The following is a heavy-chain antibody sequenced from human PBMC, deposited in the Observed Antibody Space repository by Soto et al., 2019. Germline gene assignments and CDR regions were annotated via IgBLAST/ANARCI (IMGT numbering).Heavy chain of an antibody. Sequence: GGSLRLCCAASGVTFSSYAMSWVRQAPGKGLEWVSAISGSGGSTYYADSVKGRFTISRDNSKNTLYLQMNSLRAEDTAVYYCAKGLSRYCSSTSCPWGYYFDYWGQGTLVTVSS. V-gene: IGHV3-23*01. CDR2: ISGSGGST. CDR1: GVTFSSYA. J-gene: IGHJ4*02. CDR3: AKGLSRYCSSTSCPWGYYFDY. D-gene: IGHD2-2*01.